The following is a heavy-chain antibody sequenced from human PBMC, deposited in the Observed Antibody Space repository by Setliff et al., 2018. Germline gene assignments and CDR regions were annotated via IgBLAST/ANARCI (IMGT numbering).Heavy chain of an antibody. Sequence: SETLSLTCNVSGGSIDSRSYYWGWIRQPPGKGLEWIAMISYGGTAYYNPSLKSRVTISVDTSKNQFSLQVTSLAATDTALYFCARHEFVGGYYGSVTYRHFDYWGQGILVTVSS. CDR1: GGSIDSRSYY. CDR3: ARHEFVGGYYGSVTYRHFDY. J-gene: IGHJ4*02. D-gene: IGHD3-10*01. V-gene: IGHV4-39*01. CDR2: ISYGGTA.